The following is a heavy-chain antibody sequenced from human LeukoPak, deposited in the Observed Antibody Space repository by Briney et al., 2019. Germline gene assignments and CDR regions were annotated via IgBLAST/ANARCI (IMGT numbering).Heavy chain of an antibody. CDR1: GFTFSSYG. V-gene: IGHV3-30*02. CDR2: IRYDGSNK. CDR3: AKDPNYYHYGMDV. Sequence: GGSLRLSCAASGFTFSSYGMHWVRQAPGEGLEWVAFIRYDGSNKYYADSVKGRFTISRDNSKNTLYLQMNSLRAEDTAVYYCAKDPNYYHYGMDVWGQGTTVTVSS. J-gene: IGHJ6*02.